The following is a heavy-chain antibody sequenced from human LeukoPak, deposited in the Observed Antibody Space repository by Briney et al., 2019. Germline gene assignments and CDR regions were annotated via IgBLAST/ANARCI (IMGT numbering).Heavy chain of an antibody. CDR1: GFTFSSYA. Sequence: GGSLRLSCAASGFTFSSYAMSWVRQAPGKGLKWVSEISTSGGSTYYADSVKGRFTISRDNSKNTLYLQMNSLRAEDTAVYYCAKGHCSSTSCYTRENAFDIWGQGTMVTVSS. J-gene: IGHJ3*02. D-gene: IGHD2-2*02. CDR3: AKGHCSSTSCYTRENAFDI. V-gene: IGHV3-23*01. CDR2: ISTSGGST.